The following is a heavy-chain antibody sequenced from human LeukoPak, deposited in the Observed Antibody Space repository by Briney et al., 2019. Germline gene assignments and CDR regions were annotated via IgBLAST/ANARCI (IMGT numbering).Heavy chain of an antibody. CDR2: IYSSGST. J-gene: IGHJ4*02. CDR3: ARGHFDSRGYYHSDS. V-gene: IGHV3-53*01. Sequence: GGSLRLSCAASGFTVSGNYMSWVRQAPGKGLEWVSVIYSSGSTYYADSVKGRFTISRDNSKNTLYLQMNSLRPEDTAVYYCARGHFDSRGYYHSDSWGQGTLVTVSS. CDR1: GFTVSGNY. D-gene: IGHD3-22*01.